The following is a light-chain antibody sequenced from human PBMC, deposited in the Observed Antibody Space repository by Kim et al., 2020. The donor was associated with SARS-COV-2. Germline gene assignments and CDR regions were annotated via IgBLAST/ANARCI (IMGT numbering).Light chain of an antibody. CDR2: GAS. V-gene: IGKV1-39*01. CDR1: QTLSNF. CDR3: QQSYTSPLT. J-gene: IGKJ4*01. Sequence: DIQMTQSPFSLSASVGDRVTITCRASQTLSNFLNWYQQKPGKAPKLLIYGASSLQSGVPSRFSGSGSGTDFTLTISNLQPDDFASYYCQQSYTSPLTFGGGDKVDIK.